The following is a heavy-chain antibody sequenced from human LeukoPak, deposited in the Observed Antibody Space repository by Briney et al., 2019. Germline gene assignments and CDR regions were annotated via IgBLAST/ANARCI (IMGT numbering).Heavy chain of an antibody. D-gene: IGHD3-9*01. CDR2: IRYDGSNK. CDR3: AKDRPVLRYFDRHGNFDY. CDR1: GFTFSSYG. Sequence: PGGSLRLSCAASGFTFSSYGTHWVRQAPGKGLEWVAFIRYDGSNKYYADSVKGRFTISRDSSKNTLYLQMNSLRAEDTAVYYCAKDRPVLRYFDRHGNFDYWGQGTLVTVSS. J-gene: IGHJ4*02. V-gene: IGHV3-30*02.